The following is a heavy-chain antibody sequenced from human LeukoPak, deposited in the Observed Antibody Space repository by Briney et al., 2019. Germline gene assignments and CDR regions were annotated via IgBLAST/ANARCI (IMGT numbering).Heavy chain of an antibody. CDR1: GFTFSAYA. CDR2: IRSTAYGGTP. J-gene: IGHJ4*02. V-gene: IGHV3-49*04. Sequence: GGSLRLSCEASGFTFSAYAMSWVRQAPGKGLEWVSFIRSTAYGGTPEYAASVKGRFTISRDDSKGIAYLQMNSLRTEDTGIYYCAHSTSGYCSGGSCAFHYWGQGTLVTVSS. D-gene: IGHD2-15*01. CDR3: AHSTSGYCSGGSCAFHY.